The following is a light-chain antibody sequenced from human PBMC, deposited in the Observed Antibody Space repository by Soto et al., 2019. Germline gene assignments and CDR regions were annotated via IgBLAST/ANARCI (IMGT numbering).Light chain of an antibody. CDR2: AAS. J-gene: IGKJ4*01. V-gene: IGKV1-39*01. CDR3: QQSYSTSRIT. Sequence: DIPMTQSPSTLSASEGDRVTINCRASQTIRSYLNWYQQKPGKAPKLLIYAASRLQSGVPSRFSGSGSGTDFTLTISSLNAEDFATDYCQQSYSTSRITFGGGTTVDIK. CDR1: QTIRSY.